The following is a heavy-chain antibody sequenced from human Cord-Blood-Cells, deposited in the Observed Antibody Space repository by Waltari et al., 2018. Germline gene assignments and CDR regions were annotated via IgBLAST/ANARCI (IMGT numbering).Heavy chain of an antibody. D-gene: IGHD3-10*01. CDR1: GFTFSSYS. Sequence: EVQLVESGGGLVKPGGSLRLSCAASGFTFSSYSMHWVRQAPGKGLEWVSSISSSSSYIYYADSVKGRFTISRDNAKNSLYLQMNSLRAEDTAVYYCARYGSGSYYFFIDYWGQGTLVTVSS. V-gene: IGHV3-21*01. CDR2: ISSSSSYI. CDR3: ARYGSGSYYFFIDY. J-gene: IGHJ4*02.